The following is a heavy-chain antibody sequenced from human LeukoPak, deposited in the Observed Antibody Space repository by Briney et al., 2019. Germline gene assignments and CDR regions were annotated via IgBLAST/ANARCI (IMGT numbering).Heavy chain of an antibody. D-gene: IGHD6-13*01. CDR2: ISGSGGST. V-gene: IGHV3-23*01. J-gene: IGHJ4*02. CDR3: AKDQIGIGAADYYFAF. CDR1: GFTFSSYA. Sequence: PGGALRLSCAASGFTFSSYAMSWVRQAPGKGLEWVSAISGSGGSTYYADSVKGRFTISRDNSKNTLYLQMNSLRAEDTAVYYCAKDQIGIGAADYYFAFGGQGTLVIVSS.